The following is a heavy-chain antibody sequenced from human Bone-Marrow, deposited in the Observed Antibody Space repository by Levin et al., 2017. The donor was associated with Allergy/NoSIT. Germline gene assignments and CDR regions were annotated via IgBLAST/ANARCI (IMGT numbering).Heavy chain of an antibody. D-gene: IGHD3-10*01. CDR2: IKQDGSEK. V-gene: IGHV3-7*01. CDR3: ARDVLLWFGDRGNWFDP. J-gene: IGHJ5*02. CDR1: GFTFSSYW. Sequence: SGGSLRLSCAASGFTFSSYWMSWVRQAPGKGLEWVANIKQDGSEKYYVDSVKGRFTISRDNAKNSLYLQMNSLRAEDTAVYYCARDVLLWFGDRGNWFDPWGQGTLVTVSS.